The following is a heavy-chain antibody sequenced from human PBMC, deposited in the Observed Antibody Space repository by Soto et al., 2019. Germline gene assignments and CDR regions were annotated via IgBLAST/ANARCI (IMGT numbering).Heavy chain of an antibody. D-gene: IGHD2-2*02. J-gene: IGHJ6*02. CDR2: INHSGST. Sequence: SETLSLTCAVYGGSFRGYYWSWIRQPPGKGLEWIGEINHSGSTNYNPSLKSRVTISVDTSKNQFSLKLSSVTAADTAMYYCAREEVGYCSSTSCYSYYYYYYGMDVWGQGTTVTVSS. CDR3: AREEVGYCSSTSCYSYYYYYYGMDV. V-gene: IGHV4-34*01. CDR1: GGSFRGYY.